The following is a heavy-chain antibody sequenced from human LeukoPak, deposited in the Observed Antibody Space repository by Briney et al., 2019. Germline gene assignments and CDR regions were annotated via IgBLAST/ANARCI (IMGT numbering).Heavy chain of an antibody. CDR1: GFTFSDYS. CDR3: NYCSGGSCYAY. D-gene: IGHD2-15*01. J-gene: IGHJ4*02. Sequence: GGSLRLSCAASGFTFSDYSMSWVRQAPGRGLVWVSRINTDGSSTTYADSVKGRFTISRDNAKNTLYLQMNSLRAEDTAMYYCNYCSGGSCYAYWGQGTLVTVSS. CDR2: INTDGSST. V-gene: IGHV3-74*03.